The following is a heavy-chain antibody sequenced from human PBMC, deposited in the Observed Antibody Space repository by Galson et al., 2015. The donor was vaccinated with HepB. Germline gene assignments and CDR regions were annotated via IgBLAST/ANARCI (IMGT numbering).Heavy chain of an antibody. CDR1: GFTFSDYY. D-gene: IGHD1-26*01. CDR2: ISSSSSYT. V-gene: IGHV3-11*06. Sequence: SLRLSCAASGFTFSDYYMSWIRQAPGKGLEWVSYISSSSSYTNYADSVKGRFTISRDNAKNSLYLQMNSLRAEDTAVYYCARDLGAPDWYFDLWSRGTLVTVSS. CDR3: ARDLGAPDWYFDL. J-gene: IGHJ2*01.